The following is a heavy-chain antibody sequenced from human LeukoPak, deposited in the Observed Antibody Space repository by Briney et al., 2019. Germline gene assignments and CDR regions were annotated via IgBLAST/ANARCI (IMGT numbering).Heavy chain of an antibody. CDR1: GCSFTSYW. CDR3: ARRRGYYFNGAFDI. D-gene: IGHD5-12*01. J-gene: IGHJ3*02. Sequence: ESLKISCKGSGCSFTSYWISWVRQMPGKGLEWMGRIDPSVSYTNYSPSFQGHVTISAEKSISTAYPQWSSLKASDTAMYYCARRRGYYFNGAFDIWGEGTMVSVSS. V-gene: IGHV5-10-1*01. CDR2: IDPSVSYT.